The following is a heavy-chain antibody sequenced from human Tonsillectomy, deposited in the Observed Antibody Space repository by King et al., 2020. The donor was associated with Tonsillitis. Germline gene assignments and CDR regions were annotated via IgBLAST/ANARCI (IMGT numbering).Heavy chain of an antibody. CDR2: IRVSGST. V-gene: IGHV3-23*04. D-gene: IGHD3-22*01. J-gene: IGHJ1*01. CDR1: GFAVSSYG. CDR3: AKCFDDRGYHRWAVG. Sequence: VQLVESGGGLVQPGGSLRLSCAASGFAVSSYGMSWVRQAPGKGLEWVSGIRVSGSTDYADSVKGRFTISRDSSRNTLYLQMNTLRAEDTAVYYCAKCFDDRGYHRWAVGWGQGTLVTVSS.